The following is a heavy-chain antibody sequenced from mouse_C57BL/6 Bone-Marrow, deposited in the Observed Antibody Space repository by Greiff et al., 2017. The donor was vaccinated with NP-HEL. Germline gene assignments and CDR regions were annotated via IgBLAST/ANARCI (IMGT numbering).Heavy chain of an antibody. Sequence: EVKLMESGGGLVKPGGSLKLSCAASGFTFSSYAMSWVRQTPEKRLAWVATISDGGSYTYYPDNVKGRFTISRDNAKNNLYLQMSHLKSEDTAMYYCARDRFLRFVYDYDGWFAYWGQGTLVTVSA. D-gene: IGHD2-4*01. J-gene: IGHJ3*01. CDR2: ISDGGSYT. CDR1: GFTFSSYA. CDR3: ARDRFLRFVYDYDGWFAY. V-gene: IGHV5-4*01.